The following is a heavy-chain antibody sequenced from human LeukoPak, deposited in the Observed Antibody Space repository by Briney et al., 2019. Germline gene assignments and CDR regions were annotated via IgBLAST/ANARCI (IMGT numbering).Heavy chain of an antibody. D-gene: IGHD6-6*01. V-gene: IGHV6-1*01. CDR2: TYYRSKWFN. CDR1: GDSVSSKSAA. CDR3: ARGPSRAQLVYYYYYGMDV. J-gene: IGHJ6*02. Sequence: SQTLSLTCAISGDSVSSKSAAWNWIRQSPSRGLEWLGRTYYRSKWFNDYAVSVKSRITVNPDTSKNQFSLQLNSVTPEDTAVYYCARGPSRAQLVYYYYYGMDVWGQGTTVTVSS.